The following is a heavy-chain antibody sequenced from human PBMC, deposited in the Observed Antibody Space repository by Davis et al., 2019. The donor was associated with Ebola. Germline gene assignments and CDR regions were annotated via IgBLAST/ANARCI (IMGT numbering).Heavy chain of an antibody. CDR2: INGGGFA. V-gene: IGHV4-34*08. Sequence: SETLSLTCGVSGGTFSAYYWSWIRQPPGKGLEWIGKINGGGFANYHPSLKSRVTISIDASKNQVSLKLSSVTASDTAVYYCAGHSSAAVFGHWGQGTLVTVSS. D-gene: IGHD6-13*01. CDR3: AGHSSAAVFGH. J-gene: IGHJ5*02. CDR1: GGTFSAYY.